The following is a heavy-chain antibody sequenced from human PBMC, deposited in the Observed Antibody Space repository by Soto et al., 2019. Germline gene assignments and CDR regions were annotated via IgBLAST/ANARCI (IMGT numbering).Heavy chain of an antibody. V-gene: IGHV3-13*01. CDR2: INTVGDT. CDR1: GFTFSSYD. J-gene: IGHJ6*02. Sequence: EVQLVESGGDLVQPGGSLRLSCAASGFTFSSYDMHWVRQATGKGLEWVSTINTVGDTYYAGSVEGRFTISRENAKNSLYLQMLSLRAGDTAVYYCTRKVYGYGLDVWGQGTTVTVSS. CDR3: TRKVYGYGLDV. D-gene: IGHD3-10*01.